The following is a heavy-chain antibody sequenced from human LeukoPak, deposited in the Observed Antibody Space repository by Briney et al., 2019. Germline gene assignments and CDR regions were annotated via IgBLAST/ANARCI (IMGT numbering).Heavy chain of an antibody. CDR1: GDSFSNYY. V-gene: IGHV4-39*01. D-gene: IGHD4-17*01. CDR2: IYYSGTT. J-gene: IGHJ4*02. Sequence: SETLSLTCSVSGDSFSNYYWTWIRQPPGKGLEWIGSIYYSGTTYYNPSLKSRVTISVDTSKNQFSLKLSSVTAADTAVYYCARHGPTVTTKLFDQWGQGTLVTVSS. CDR3: ARHGPTVTTKLFDQ.